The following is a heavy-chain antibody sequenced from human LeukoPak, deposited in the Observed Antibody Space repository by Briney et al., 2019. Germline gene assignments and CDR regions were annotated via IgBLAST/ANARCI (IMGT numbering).Heavy chain of an antibody. CDR2: ISSSSSYI. D-gene: IGHD2-21*01. J-gene: IGHJ1*01. V-gene: IGHV3-21*01. Sequence: GGSLRLSCAASGFTFSSYSMNWVRQAPGKGLEWVSSISSSSSYIYYADSVKGRFTTSRDNAKNSLYLQMNSLRAEDTAVYYCASHMGPEYFQHWGQGTLVTVSS. CDR1: GFTFSSYS. CDR3: ASHMGPEYFQH.